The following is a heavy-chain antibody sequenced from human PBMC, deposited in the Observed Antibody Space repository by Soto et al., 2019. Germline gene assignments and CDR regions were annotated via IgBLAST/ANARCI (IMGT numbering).Heavy chain of an antibody. CDR2: INDRGSI. CDR1: GGSFSGYY. Sequence: QVQLQQWGAGPLRPLETLSLTCGVSGGSFSGYYWAWIRQSPGKGLEWIGEINDRGSINYNPSLKSRVSISVDTSKNHYSLTLRSVTAADTAVYSCARESHDILTGPPWVWYFDLWGRGTLVTVSS. J-gene: IGHJ2*01. CDR3: ARESHDILTGPPWVWYFDL. V-gene: IGHV4-34*01. D-gene: IGHD3-9*01.